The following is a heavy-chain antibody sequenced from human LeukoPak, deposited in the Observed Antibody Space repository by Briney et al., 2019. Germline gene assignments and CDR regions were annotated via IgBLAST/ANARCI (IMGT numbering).Heavy chain of an antibody. Sequence: ASVKVSCKASGYTFTGYYMHWVRQAPGQGLEWMGWINPNSGGTNYAQKFQGRVTMTTDTSTSTAYMELRSLRSDDTAVYYCACIAAAGTSDYWGQGTLVTVSS. J-gene: IGHJ4*02. CDR3: ACIAAAGTSDY. D-gene: IGHD6-13*01. V-gene: IGHV1-2*02. CDR1: GYTFTGYY. CDR2: INPNSGGT.